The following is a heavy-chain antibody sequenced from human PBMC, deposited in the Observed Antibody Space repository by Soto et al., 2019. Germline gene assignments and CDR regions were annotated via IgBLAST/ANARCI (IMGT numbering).Heavy chain of an antibody. CDR3: ARDKGPIHSSQRRYYYYGMDV. D-gene: IGHD6-13*01. V-gene: IGHV3-33*01. CDR2: IWYDGSNK. J-gene: IGHJ6*02. Sequence: QVQLVESGGGVVQPGRSLRLSCAASGFTFSSYGMHWVRQAPGKGLEWVAVIWYDGSNKYYADSVKGRFTISRDNSKNTLYLQMNSLRAEDTAVYYCARDKGPIHSSQRRYYYYGMDVWGQGTTVTVSS. CDR1: GFTFSSYG.